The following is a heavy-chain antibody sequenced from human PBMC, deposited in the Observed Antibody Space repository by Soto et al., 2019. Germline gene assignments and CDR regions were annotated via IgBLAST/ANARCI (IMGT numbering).Heavy chain of an antibody. CDR1: GYTFTSYG. J-gene: IGHJ4*02. D-gene: IGHD1-1*01. Sequence: QVHLVQSGAEVKKPGASVKVSCKGSGYTFTSYGITWVRQAPGQGLEWMGWISAHNGNTDYAQRLQGRVTVPRDTATGTAYMELRSLRSDDTAVYYCARGRYGDYWGQGALVTVSS. V-gene: IGHV1-18*01. CDR3: ARGRYGDY. CDR2: ISAHNGNT.